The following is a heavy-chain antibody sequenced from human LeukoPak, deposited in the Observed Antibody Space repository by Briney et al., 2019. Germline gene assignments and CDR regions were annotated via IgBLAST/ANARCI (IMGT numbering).Heavy chain of an antibody. CDR1: GFTFSNYA. CDR2: FSNRT. V-gene: IGHV3-23*03. J-gene: IGHJ4*02. CDR3: AKDWYDY. D-gene: IGHD6-13*01. Sequence: GGSLRLSCVASGFTFSNYAMIWVRQAPGKGLEWVSVFSNRTHYADSVKGRFTTSRDNSRNTLYLEMNNLRAEDTAIYYCAKDWYDYWVQGTLVTVSS.